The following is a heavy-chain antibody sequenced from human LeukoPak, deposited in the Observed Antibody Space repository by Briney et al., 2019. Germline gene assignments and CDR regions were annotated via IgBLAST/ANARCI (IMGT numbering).Heavy chain of an antibody. Sequence: GGSLRLSCAASGFAFSKYWMSWVRQAPGKGLEWVANIKEDGSIEDYADSVKGRFTVSRDNAKNSLYLQMNSLGVEDTAVYYCVSQQLAPPWGQGTLVTVSS. V-gene: IGHV3-7*01. CDR3: VSQQLAPP. J-gene: IGHJ5*02. CDR2: IKEDGSIE. CDR1: GFAFSKYW. D-gene: IGHD5-24*01.